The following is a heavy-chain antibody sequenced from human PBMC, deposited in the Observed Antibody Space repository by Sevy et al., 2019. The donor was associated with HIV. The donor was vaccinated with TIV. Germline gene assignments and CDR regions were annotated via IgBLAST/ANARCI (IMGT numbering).Heavy chain of an antibody. Sequence: GGSLRLSCAASGFTFSNAWMSWVRQAPGKGLEWVGRIRSKTDGGTTYYAAPVKGRFTISRDDSKSTLYLQMNSLKTEDTAVYYCTTGLGKPYYDFWSGYHYYYYGMDVWGHGTTVTVSS. J-gene: IGHJ6*02. CDR2: IRSKTDGGTT. D-gene: IGHD3-3*01. CDR3: TTGLGKPYYDFWSGYHYYYYGMDV. V-gene: IGHV3-15*01. CDR1: GFTFSNAW.